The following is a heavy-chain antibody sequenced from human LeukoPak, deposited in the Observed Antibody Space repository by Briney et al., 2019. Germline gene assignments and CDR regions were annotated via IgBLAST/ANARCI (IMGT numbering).Heavy chain of an antibody. D-gene: IGHD6-19*01. CDR2: IFYSGRT. CDR3: ARDRWLGY. V-gene: IGHV4-59*01. CDR1: GGSMSSYY. J-gene: IGHJ4*02. Sequence: SETLSLTCIVSGGSMSSYYWSWIRQPPGKGLEWIGYIFYSGRTSYNPSLKSRLTISVDTSKNHFSLTLSSVTAADTAVYYCARDRWLGYWGQGTLVSVSS.